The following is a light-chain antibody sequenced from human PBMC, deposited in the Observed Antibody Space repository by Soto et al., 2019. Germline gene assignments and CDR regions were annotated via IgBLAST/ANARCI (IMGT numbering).Light chain of an antibody. V-gene: IGKV1-5*01. J-gene: IGKJ1*01. CDR3: NQYNSYSPWM. CDR1: QSIFSW. Sequence: NQITHSPSPPSASVGDRVTITCPASQSIFSWLGRYHPKPGEAPKLLIYDAPTLEKGGPSRCRRRGAWAKFPPTPSPLQPVDFATYYGNQYNSYSPWMLGKGTRVDIK. CDR2: DAP.